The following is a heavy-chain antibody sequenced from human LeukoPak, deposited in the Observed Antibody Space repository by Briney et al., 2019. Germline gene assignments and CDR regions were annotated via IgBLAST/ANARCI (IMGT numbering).Heavy chain of an antibody. J-gene: IGHJ3*02. D-gene: IGHD5-18*01. Sequence: PGGSLRLSCAASGFTFSNYAMNWVRQAPGKGPEWVSYNRGGGAVTHYAESVKGRFTISRDNFNNILYLQMSSLRAEDTAVYYCAKCESNYGNDALDIWGQGTMVTVSS. CDR3: AKCESNYGNDALDI. V-gene: IGHV3-23*01. CDR2: NRGGGAVT. CDR1: GFTFSNYA.